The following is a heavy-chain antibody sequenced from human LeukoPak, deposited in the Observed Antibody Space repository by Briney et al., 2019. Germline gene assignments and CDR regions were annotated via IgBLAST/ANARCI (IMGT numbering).Heavy chain of an antibody. J-gene: IGHJ6*03. V-gene: IGHV4-61*02. D-gene: IGHD3-16*01. CDR3: ARVLENLGEAAYYYYMDV. Sequence: SETLSLTCSVSGDSIVSGSHYWTWIRQPAGKGLEWIGRIYTSGSTDFNPSLKTRVTMSIDASKNQLSLRLNSVTAADTAVYFCARVLENLGEAAYYYYMDVWGKGTTVIVSS. CDR2: IYTSGST. CDR1: GDSIVSGSHY.